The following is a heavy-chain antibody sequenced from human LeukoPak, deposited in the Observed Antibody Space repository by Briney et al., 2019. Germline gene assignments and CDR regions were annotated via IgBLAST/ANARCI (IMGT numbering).Heavy chain of an antibody. CDR3: ASRWGYCSGGSCYRHDAFDI. Sequence: SVKVSCKASGGTFSSYAISWVRQAPGQGLEWMGGIIPIFGTANYAQKFQGRVTITTDESTSTAYMELSSLRSEDTAVYYCASRWGYCSGGSCYRHDAFDIWGQGTMVTVSS. J-gene: IGHJ3*02. V-gene: IGHV1-69*05. D-gene: IGHD2-15*01. CDR2: IIPIFGTA. CDR1: GGTFSSYA.